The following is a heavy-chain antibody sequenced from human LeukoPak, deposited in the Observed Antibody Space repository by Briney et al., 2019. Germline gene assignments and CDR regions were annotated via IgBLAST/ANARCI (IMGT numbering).Heavy chain of an antibody. CDR1: GFTFDDYA. D-gene: IGHD6-19*01. J-gene: IGHJ4*02. CDR3: AKGTGGYSSGGYFDY. V-gene: IGHV3-9*03. CDR2: ISWNSGSI. Sequence: PGRSLRLSCAASGFTFDDYAMHWVRQAPGKGLEWVSGISWNSGSIGYADSVKGRFTISRDNAKNSLYLQMNSLRAEDMALYYCAKGTGGYSSGGYFDYWGRGTLVTVSS.